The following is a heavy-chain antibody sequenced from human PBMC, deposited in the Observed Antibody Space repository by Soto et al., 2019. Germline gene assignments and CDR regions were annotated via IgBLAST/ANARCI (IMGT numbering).Heavy chain of an antibody. CDR2: IYYSGST. V-gene: IGHV4-59*08. D-gene: IGHD3-9*01. Sequence: QVQLQESGPGLVKPSETLSLTCTVSGGSISSYYWSWIRQPPGKGLEWIGYIYYSGSTNYNPSLXGXEXIPXDTSKTQSSLKPSSVTAADTAVYYCASRYGYYFDYWGQGTLVTVSS. J-gene: IGHJ4*02. CDR3: ASRYGYYFDY. CDR1: GGSISSYY.